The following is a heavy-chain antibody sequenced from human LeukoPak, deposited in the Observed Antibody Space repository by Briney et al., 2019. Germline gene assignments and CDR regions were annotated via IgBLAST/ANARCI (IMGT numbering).Heavy chain of an antibody. CDR1: GGSVRGSF. Sequence: SETLSLTCTVHGGSVRGSFCDWIRQTPGKGLEYIGEITHGGSTTYNPSLKSRVTISLDESKSQFSLIMLSVTAADTAMYYCARHEYGSTSAAFDSWGQGTMVVVSS. V-gene: IGHV4-34*01. CDR2: ITHGGST. D-gene: IGHD6-6*01. J-gene: IGHJ3*01. CDR3: ARHEYGSTSAAFDS.